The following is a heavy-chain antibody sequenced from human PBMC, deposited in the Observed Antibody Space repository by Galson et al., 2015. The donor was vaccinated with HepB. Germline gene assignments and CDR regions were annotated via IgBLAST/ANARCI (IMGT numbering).Heavy chain of an antibody. CDR2: MYYSGST. D-gene: IGHD3-3*01. V-gene: IGHV4-59*01. CDR1: GGSISSYY. Sequence: SETLSLTCNVSGGSISSYYWSWIRQPPGKGLEWIGYMYYSGSTKYNPSLKSRVTISVDTSKNQFSLRLSSVTAADTAVYYCARDYGFSSSRVGHFDLWGRGTLVTVSS. CDR3: ARDYGFSSSRVGHFDL. J-gene: IGHJ2*01.